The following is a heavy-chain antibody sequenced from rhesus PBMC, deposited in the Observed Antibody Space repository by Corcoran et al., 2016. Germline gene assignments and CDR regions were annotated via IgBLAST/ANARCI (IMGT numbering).Heavy chain of an antibody. V-gene: IGHV1S9*01. Sequence: QVQLVQSGAEVKKPGASVKLSCKASGYTFTSHYINWGRQAPGKVLEWMGWINPRNGNTGYAQKFQGRVTMTRDTSTSTAYMELSRLRSEDTAVYYCTRSNYCTGSGCYAAFDFWGQGLRVTVSS. CDR2: INPRNGNT. CDR3: TRSNYCTGSGCYAAFDF. J-gene: IGHJ3*01. D-gene: IGHD2-21*01. CDR1: GYTFTSHY.